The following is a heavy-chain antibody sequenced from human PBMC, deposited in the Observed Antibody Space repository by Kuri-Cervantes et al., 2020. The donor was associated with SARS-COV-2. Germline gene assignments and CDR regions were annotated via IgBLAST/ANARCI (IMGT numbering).Heavy chain of an antibody. V-gene: IGHV3-64*01. Sequence: GESLKISCAASGFTFSSYWMSWVRQAPGKGLEYVSAISSNGGSTYYANSVKGRFTISRDNSKNTLYLQMGSLRAEDMAVYYCARDRYYYMDVWGKGTTVTVSS. CDR1: GFTFSSYW. J-gene: IGHJ6*03. CDR2: ISSNGGST. CDR3: ARDRYYYMDV.